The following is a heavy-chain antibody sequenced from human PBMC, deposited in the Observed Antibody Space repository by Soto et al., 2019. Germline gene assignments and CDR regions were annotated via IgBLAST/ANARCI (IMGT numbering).Heavy chain of an antibody. J-gene: IGHJ4*02. CDR1: GFTFSSYG. V-gene: IGHV3-30*18. D-gene: IGHD3-22*01. Sequence: GGSLRLSCAASGFTFSSYGMHWVRQAPGKGLEWVAVISYDGSNKYYADSVKGRFTISRDNSKNTLYLQMNSLRAEDTAVYYCAKDEASYYYDSSGYTSADYWGQGTLVTVSS. CDR3: AKDEASYYYDSSGYTSADY. CDR2: ISYDGSNK.